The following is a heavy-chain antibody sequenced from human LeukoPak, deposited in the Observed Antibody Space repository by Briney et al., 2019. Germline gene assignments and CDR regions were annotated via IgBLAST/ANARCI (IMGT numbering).Heavy chain of an antibody. J-gene: IGHJ3*02. CDR1: GYTFTGYY. D-gene: IGHD3-22*01. V-gene: IGHV1-2*02. Sequence: GASVKVSCKATGYTFTGYYMHWVRQAPGQGLEWMGWINPNSGGTNYAQKFQGRVTMTRDTSISTAYMELSRLRSDDTAVYYCARDPGGYSAFDIWGQGTMVTVSS. CDR2: INPNSGGT. CDR3: ARDPGGYSAFDI.